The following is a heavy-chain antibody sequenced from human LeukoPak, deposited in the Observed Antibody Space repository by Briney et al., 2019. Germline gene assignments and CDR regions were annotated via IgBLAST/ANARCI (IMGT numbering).Heavy chain of an antibody. CDR2: IKKDGSEK. CDR3: ARDLSGVTGYTYGRGIDY. D-gene: IGHD5-18*01. V-gene: IGHV3-7*01. CDR1: GFTFSSYG. J-gene: IGHJ4*02. Sequence: GGSLRPSCAAPGFTFSSYGMTWVRQAPGKGREWVANIKKDGSEKYYVAPVKGRFTISRDNAKTSLYLQTNSLRAEDTAVYYCARDLSGVTGYTYGRGIDYWGQGTLVTVSS.